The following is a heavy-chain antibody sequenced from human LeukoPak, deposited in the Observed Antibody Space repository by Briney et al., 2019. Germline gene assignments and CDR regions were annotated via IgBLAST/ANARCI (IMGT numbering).Heavy chain of an antibody. V-gene: IGHV1-69*13. D-gene: IGHD2-15*01. CDR3: ARDVGGGSSYYYYGMDV. Sequence: SVKVSCKASGGTFSSYAISWVRQAPGQGLEWVGGIIPIFGTANYAQKFQGRVTITADESTSTAYMELSSLRSEDTAAYYCARDVGGGSSYYYYGMDVWGKGTTVTVSS. J-gene: IGHJ6*04. CDR1: GGTFSSYA. CDR2: IIPIFGTA.